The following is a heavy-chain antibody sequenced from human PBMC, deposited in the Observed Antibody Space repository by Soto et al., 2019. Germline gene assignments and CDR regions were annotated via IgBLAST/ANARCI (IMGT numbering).Heavy chain of an antibody. Sequence: SQTLSLTCAVYGGSFNGYYCSWIRQPPGNGLACNGEINHSRSNNYNPARKSRVTISVDTSKNQFALKLSSVTAADTAVYYCARVIKSRDGYNYYYYYGMDVWGQGTTVTVYS. V-gene: IGHV4-34*01. J-gene: IGHJ6*02. CDR3: ARVIKSRDGYNYYYYYGMDV. CDR1: GGSFNGYY. CDR2: INHSRSN. D-gene: IGHD5-12*01.